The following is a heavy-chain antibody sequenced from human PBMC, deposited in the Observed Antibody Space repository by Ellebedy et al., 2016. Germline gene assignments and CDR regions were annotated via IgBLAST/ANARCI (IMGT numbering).Heavy chain of an antibody. CDR2: IIPTLGMA. D-gene: IGHD1-26*01. J-gene: IGHJ5*02. CDR3: VRDRGVGATNWFDP. V-gene: IGHV1-69*10. Sequence: ASVKVSCKASGGTFSNYALSWVRQAPGQGLEWMGGIIPTLGMANYAQKFQGRVTITADKSTSTAYMQLSRLRSEDTAVYYCVRDRGVGATNWFDPWGQGTLVTVSS. CDR1: GGTFSNYA.